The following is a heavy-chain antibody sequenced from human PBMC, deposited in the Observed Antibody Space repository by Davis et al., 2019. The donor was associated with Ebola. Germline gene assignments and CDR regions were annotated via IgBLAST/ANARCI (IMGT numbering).Heavy chain of an antibody. D-gene: IGHD3/OR15-3a*01. CDR3: ARWVYWTPDF. Sequence: GESLKISCSGSGFSFGDYAMTWVRQAPGKGLEWVANIEPDGSEKNYVDSVKGRFAISRDNAKNSLYLQINSLRVEDTAIYYCARWVYWTPDFWGRGTLVTVSS. V-gene: IGHV3-7*01. J-gene: IGHJ4*02. CDR1: GFSFGDYA. CDR2: IEPDGSEK.